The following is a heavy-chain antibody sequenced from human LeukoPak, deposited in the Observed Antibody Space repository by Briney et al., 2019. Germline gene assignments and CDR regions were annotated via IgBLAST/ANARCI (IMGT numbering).Heavy chain of an antibody. CDR2: IYYSRIT. D-gene: IGHD2-21*01. CDR1: GGSISSYY. J-gene: IGHJ5*02. CDR3: AREAVIEAWFDP. Sequence: SETLSLTCTVSGGSISSYYWSWIRQPPGKGLEWIGYIYYSRITNYNPSLKSRVTISVDTSRNQFSLKLTSVTAADTAVYYCAREAVIEAWFDPWGQGTLVTVSS. V-gene: IGHV4-59*12.